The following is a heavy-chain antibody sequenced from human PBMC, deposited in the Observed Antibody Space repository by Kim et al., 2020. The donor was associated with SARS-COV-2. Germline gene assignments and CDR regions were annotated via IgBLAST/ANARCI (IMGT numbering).Heavy chain of an antibody. CDR3: SGTARGANFDY. D-gene: IGHD3-10*01. CDR2: IYYTGSA. J-gene: IGHJ4*02. CDR1: GISISSYY. V-gene: IGHV4-59*08. Sequence: SETLSLTCSVSGISISSYYWSLFRQPPGKGLEWIGYIYYTGSANYNPSLRSRVTISVDTSKNQFSLKLSSVTAADTAVYYCSGTARGANFDYWGRGALVT.